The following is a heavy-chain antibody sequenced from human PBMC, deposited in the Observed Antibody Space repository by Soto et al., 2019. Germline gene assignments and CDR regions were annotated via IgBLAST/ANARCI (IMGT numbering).Heavy chain of an antibody. CDR1: GFTFGDYA. V-gene: IGHV3-9*01. J-gene: IGHJ5*02. CDR2: ISWNSGSI. CDR3: AKDRADYPNWFEP. Sequence: EVQLVESGGGLVQPGRSLRLSCAASGFTFGDYAMHWVRQAPGKGLEWVSGISWNSGSIGYADSVKGQFTISRDNAKNSLYQQMNSLRAEDTALYYCAKDRADYPNWFEPWGQGTLVTVTS. D-gene: IGHD4-17*01.